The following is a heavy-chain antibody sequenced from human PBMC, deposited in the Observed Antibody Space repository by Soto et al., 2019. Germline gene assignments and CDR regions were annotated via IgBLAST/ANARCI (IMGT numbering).Heavy chain of an antibody. CDR2: IWYDGSNK. Sequence: PGESLKISCAASGFTFSSYVMHWVRQAPGKGLEWVAVIWYDGSNKYYADSVKGRFTISRDNSKNTLYLQMNSLRAEDTAVYYCARVAVTNGYEAFDICGQGTMVTVSS. D-gene: IGHD4-17*01. CDR1: GFTFSSYV. CDR3: ARVAVTNGYEAFDI. J-gene: IGHJ3*02. V-gene: IGHV3-33*01.